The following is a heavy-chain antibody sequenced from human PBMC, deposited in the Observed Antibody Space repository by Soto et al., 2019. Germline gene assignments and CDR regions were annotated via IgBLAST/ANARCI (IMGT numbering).Heavy chain of an antibody. CDR1: GGSISSGDYY. V-gene: IGHV4-30-4*01. CDR3: VRGGGDNWFDP. J-gene: IGHJ5*02. Sequence: SETLSLTCTVSGGSISSGDYYWSWIRQPPGKGLEWIGYVYYSGSTFYNPSLKNRVTISLDTSKIQFSLKLSSVTAADTAVYYCVRGGGDNWFDPWGQGTLVTVSS. D-gene: IGHD3-16*01. CDR2: VYYSGST.